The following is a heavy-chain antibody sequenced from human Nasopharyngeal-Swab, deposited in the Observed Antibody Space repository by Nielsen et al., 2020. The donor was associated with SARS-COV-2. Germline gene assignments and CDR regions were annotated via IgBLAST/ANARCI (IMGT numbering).Heavy chain of an antibody. CDR2: IYHSGST. CDR1: GGSISSSNW. Sequence: SETLSLTCAASGGSISSSNWWSWVRQPPGKGLEWIGEIYHSGSTNYNPSLKSRVTISVDKSKNQFSLKLSSVTAADTAVYYCAQTTYSGYFDYWGQGTLVTVSS. D-gene: IGHD2-15*01. J-gene: IGHJ4*02. CDR3: AQTTYSGYFDY. V-gene: IGHV4-4*02.